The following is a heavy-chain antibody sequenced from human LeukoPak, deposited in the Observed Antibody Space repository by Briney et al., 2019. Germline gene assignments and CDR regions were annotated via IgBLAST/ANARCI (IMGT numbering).Heavy chain of an antibody. CDR2: IYHSGST. Sequence: SGTLSLTCAVSGGSISSSNWRSWVRQPPGKGLEWIGEIYHSGSTNYNPSLKSRVTISVDKSKNQFSLKLSSVTAADTAVYYCARVFHRAATFRLLIWFDPWGQGTLVTVSS. CDR1: GGSISSSNW. J-gene: IGHJ5*02. D-gene: IGHD2-15*01. CDR3: ARVFHRAATFRLLIWFDP. V-gene: IGHV4-4*02.